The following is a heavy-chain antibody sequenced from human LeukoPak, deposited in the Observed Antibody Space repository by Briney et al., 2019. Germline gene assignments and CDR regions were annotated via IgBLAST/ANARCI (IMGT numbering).Heavy chain of an antibody. CDR1: GGSLSSYY. CDR3: ARGNTAMVAYYFDY. CDR2: IYYSGRT. V-gene: IGHV4-59*01. J-gene: IGHJ4*02. Sequence: SETLSLTCTVSGGSLSSYYWSWLRQPPGKGLEWIGYIYYSGRTNYNPSLKSRVTISVDTSKNQFSLKLSSVTAADTAVYYCARGNTAMVAYYFDYWGQGTLVTVSS. D-gene: IGHD5-18*01.